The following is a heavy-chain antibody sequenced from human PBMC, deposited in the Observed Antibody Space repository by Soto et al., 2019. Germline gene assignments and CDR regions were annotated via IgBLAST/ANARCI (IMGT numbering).Heavy chain of an antibody. Sequence: SETLSLTCAVYGGSFSGYYWSWIRQSPGKGLEWIGEINHTGSTNQNPSLKSRVTMSADTSKNQFSLKLRSVTAADKAVYYCARGIDVQRDDPDKNFFDYWGLGTLLTVSS. J-gene: IGHJ4*02. V-gene: IGHV4-34*01. CDR1: GGSFSGYY. D-gene: IGHD1-1*01. CDR2: INHTGST. CDR3: ARGIDVQRDDPDKNFFDY.